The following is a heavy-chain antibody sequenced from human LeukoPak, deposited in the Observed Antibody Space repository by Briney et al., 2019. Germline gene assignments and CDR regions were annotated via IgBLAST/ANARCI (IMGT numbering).Heavy chain of an antibody. CDR2: TYYRSKWYN. Sequence: SQTLSLTCAISGDSVSSNSAAWNWIRQSPSRGLEWLGRTYYRSKWYNDYAVSVKSRISINPDTSKTQFSLQLDSVTPEDTAVYYCARGGGHCSGGDCNYFDYWGQGTLVTVSS. V-gene: IGHV6-1*01. CDR1: GDSVSSNSAA. CDR3: ARGGGHCSGGDCNYFDY. D-gene: IGHD2-15*01. J-gene: IGHJ4*02.